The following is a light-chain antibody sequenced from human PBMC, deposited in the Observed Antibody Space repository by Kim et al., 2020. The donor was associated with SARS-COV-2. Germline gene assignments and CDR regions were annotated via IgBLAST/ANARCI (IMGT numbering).Light chain of an antibody. J-gene: IGLJ3*02. CDR3: QVWDSTSAHWV. CDR1: NIRSQS. V-gene: IGLV3-21*04. CDR2: YDT. Sequence: SYELTQIPSVSVAPGNTARITCGGYNIRSQSVHWYQQKPGQAPMLVIYYDTDWPSGIPERFSGYNSGNTATLTISRVEAGDEADYYCQVWDSTSAHWVFGGGTKLTVL.